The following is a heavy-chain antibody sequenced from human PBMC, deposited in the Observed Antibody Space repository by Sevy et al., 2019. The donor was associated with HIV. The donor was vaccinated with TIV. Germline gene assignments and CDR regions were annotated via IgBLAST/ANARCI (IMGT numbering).Heavy chain of an antibody. CDR1: GFTFSSYD. CDR2: ILHDGSYR. V-gene: IGHV3-30*18. J-gene: IGHJ6*02. CDR3: AKNRLPGGSYFSRHGLDV. D-gene: IGHD3-10*01. Sequence: GGSLRLSCAASGFTFSSYDMHWVRQAPGKGLEWVAIILHDGSYREYVDSVRGRFTRSRDNSKNTMYLQMNGLSIEETAVYYCAKNRLPGGSYFSRHGLDVWGRGTTVTVSS.